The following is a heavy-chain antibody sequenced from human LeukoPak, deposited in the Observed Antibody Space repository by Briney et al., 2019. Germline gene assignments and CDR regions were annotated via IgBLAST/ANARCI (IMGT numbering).Heavy chain of an antibody. D-gene: IGHD5-18*01. V-gene: IGHV4-4*07. Sequence: PSETLSLTCPVSGGSLRSYYWSWLRQPAGTGLEWIGRIYTSGSTNYNPSLKWRVSMSVDTSKNQFSLRLSSVTDADTAVYYCVRGRKYTSGYRVTELGSGYSDYWGQGTLVTVSS. CDR2: IYTSGST. J-gene: IGHJ4*02. CDR3: VRGRKYTSGYRVTELGSGYSDY. CDR1: GGSLRSYY.